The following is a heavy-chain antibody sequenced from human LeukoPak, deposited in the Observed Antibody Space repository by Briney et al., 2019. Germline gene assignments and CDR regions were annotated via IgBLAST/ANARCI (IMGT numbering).Heavy chain of an antibody. CDR2: IYYSGST. CDR1: GGSISSYY. V-gene: IGHV4-59*01. CDR3: ARMDYFAPYYYGSGGGYFDY. Sequence: SETLSLTCTVSGGSISSYYWSWIRQPPGKGLEWIGYIYYSGSTNYNPSLKSRVTISVDTSRNQFSLKLSSVTAADTAVYYCARMDYFAPYYYGSGGGYFDYWGQGTLVTVSS. J-gene: IGHJ4*02. D-gene: IGHD3-10*01.